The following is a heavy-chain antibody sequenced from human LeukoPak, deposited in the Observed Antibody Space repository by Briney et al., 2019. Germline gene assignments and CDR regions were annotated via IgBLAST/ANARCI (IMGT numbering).Heavy chain of an antibody. CDR3: ASEPLGYCSGGSCYRTDY. CDR2: ISGSGSYI. Sequence: GGSLRLSCAASGFTFSSYSMNWVHQAPGKGLEWVSSISGSGSYIYYADSVKGRFTISRDNAKNSLYLQMNSLRAEDTAVYYCASEPLGYCSGGSCYRTDYWGQGTLVTVSS. J-gene: IGHJ4*02. D-gene: IGHD2-15*01. V-gene: IGHV3-21*01. CDR1: GFTFSSYS.